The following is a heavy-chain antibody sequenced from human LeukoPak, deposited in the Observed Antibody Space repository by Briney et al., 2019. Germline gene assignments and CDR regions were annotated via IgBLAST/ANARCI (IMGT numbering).Heavy chain of an antibody. J-gene: IGHJ5*02. CDR3: ATYSGSYWGGNWFDP. D-gene: IGHD1-26*01. CDR1: GGTFSSYA. CDR2: IIPIFGIA. V-gene: IGHV1-69*04. Sequence: SVKVSCKASGGTFSSYAISWARQAPGQGLEWMGRIIPIFGIANYAQKFQGRVTITADKSTSTAYMELSSPRSEDTAVYYCATYSGSYWGGNWFDPWGQGTLVTVSS.